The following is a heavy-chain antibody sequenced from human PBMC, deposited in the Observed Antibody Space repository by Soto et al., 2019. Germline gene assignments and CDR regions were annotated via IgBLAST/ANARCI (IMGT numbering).Heavy chain of an antibody. CDR2: ISAYNGNT. CDR3: ARDAYGDRTDAFDI. CDR1: AYSFTNYG. J-gene: IGHJ3*02. D-gene: IGHD4-17*01. Sequence: GAGVKVARKACAYSFTNYGIRRVRQALGQGLEWMGWISAYNGNTNYAQKLQGRVTMTTDTSTSTAYMELRSLRSDDTVVYYCARDAYGDRTDAFDIWGQGTMVTVSS. V-gene: IGHV1-18*01.